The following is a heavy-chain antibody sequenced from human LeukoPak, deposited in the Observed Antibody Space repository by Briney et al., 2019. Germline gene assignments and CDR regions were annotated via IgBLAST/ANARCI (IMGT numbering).Heavy chain of an antibody. J-gene: IGHJ3*02. D-gene: IGHD6-19*01. V-gene: IGHV4-34*01. CDR3: ASRAVADAFDI. CDR1: GGSFSGYY. Sequence: SETLSLTCAVYGGSFSGYYWSWIRQPPGKGLEWIGEIYHSGSTNYNPSLKSRVTISVDKSKNQFSLKLSSVTAADTAVYYCASRAVADAFDIWGQGTMVTVSS. CDR2: IYHSGST.